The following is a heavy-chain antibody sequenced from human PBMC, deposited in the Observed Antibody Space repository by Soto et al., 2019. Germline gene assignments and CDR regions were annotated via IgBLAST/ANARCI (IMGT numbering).Heavy chain of an antibody. CDR3: AKSRLRFLEWLSAYYYYMDV. V-gene: IGHV3-23*01. J-gene: IGHJ6*03. CDR2: ISGSGGST. CDR1: GFTFSSYA. D-gene: IGHD3-3*01. Sequence: EVQLLESGGGLVQPGGSLRLSCAASGFTFSSYAMSWVRQAPGRGLEWVSDISGSGGSTYYADSVKGRFTISRDNSKNTLYLQMNSLRAEDTAVYYCAKSRLRFLEWLSAYYYYMDVWGKGTTVTVSS.